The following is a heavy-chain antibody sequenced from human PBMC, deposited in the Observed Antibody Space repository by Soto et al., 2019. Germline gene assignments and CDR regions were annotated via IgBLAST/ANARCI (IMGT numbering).Heavy chain of an antibody. CDR3: ARGEEGDIAAAGTGWFDP. J-gene: IGHJ5*02. Sequence: QVQLQESGPGLVKPSQTLSLTCTVSGGSISSGDYYWSWIRQPPGKGLEWIGYIYYSGSTYYNPSLQSRVTISVDTSKNQFSLKLSSVTAADTAVYYCARGEEGDIAAAGTGWFDPWGQGTLVTVSS. CDR1: GGSISSGDYY. CDR2: IYYSGST. V-gene: IGHV4-30-4*01. D-gene: IGHD6-13*01.